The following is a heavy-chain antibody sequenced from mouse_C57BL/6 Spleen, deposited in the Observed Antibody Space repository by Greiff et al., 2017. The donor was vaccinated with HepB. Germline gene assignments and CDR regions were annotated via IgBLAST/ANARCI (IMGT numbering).Heavy chain of an antibody. CDR2: IDPGDGDT. CDR1: GYAFSGYW. V-gene: IGHV1-80*01. J-gene: IGHJ2*01. Sequence: QVQLQQSGAELVKPGASVKISCKASGYAFSGYWMNWVKQRPGKGLEWIGQIDPGDGDTNYNGKFKGKATLTADKSSSTAYMQLSSLTSEDSAVYVCARSGGPYYLDYWGQGTTLTVSS. D-gene: IGHD3-1*01. CDR3: ARSGGPYYLDY.